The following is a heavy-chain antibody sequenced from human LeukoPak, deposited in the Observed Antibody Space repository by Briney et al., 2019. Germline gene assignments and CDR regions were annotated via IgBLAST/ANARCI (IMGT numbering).Heavy chain of an antibody. V-gene: IGHV3-23*01. CDR2: ISGSGGST. Sequence: GGSLRLSCAASGFTFSSYAMTWVRQAPGTGLEWVSTISGSGGSTYYADSVKGRFTISRDNSKNTLFLQMNSLRAEDTAVYFCARDPGYCSGGSCSYYYYHYMDVWGKGTTVTVSS. CDR3: ARDPGYCSGGSCSYYYYHYMDV. CDR1: GFTFSSYA. D-gene: IGHD2-15*01. J-gene: IGHJ6*03.